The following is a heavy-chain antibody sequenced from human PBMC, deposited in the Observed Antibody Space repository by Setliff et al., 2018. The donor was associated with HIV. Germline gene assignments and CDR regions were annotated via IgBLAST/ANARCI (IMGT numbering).Heavy chain of an antibody. CDR2: AFYSDNT. J-gene: IGHJ4*02. D-gene: IGHD6-19*01. Sequence: PSETLSLTCIVSGGSISSGTYYWGWIRQPPGKGLEYIGSAFYSDNTYYKPSLKNRVTISVDTSKNQFSLKLTSVTAADTAVYYCAREVGHRSGYYRDSFDYWGQGTLVTVSS. V-gene: IGHV4-39*07. CDR1: GGSISSGTYY. CDR3: AREVGHRSGYYRDSFDY.